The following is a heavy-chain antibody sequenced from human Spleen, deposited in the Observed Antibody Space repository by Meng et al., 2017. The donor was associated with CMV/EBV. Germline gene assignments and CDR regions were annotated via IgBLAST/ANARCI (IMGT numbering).Heavy chain of an antibody. D-gene: IGHD1-26*01. V-gene: IGHV3-23*01. CDR1: GVTFSSYA. Sequence: ASGVTFSSYAMSWVRQAPGKGLEWVSPISDSGGSTYYADSVKGRFTISRDNSKNTLYLQMNSLRAEDTAVYYCAKRSGSYVGYFDHWGQGTLVTVSS. CDR2: ISDSGGST. CDR3: AKRSGSYVGYFDH. J-gene: IGHJ4*02.